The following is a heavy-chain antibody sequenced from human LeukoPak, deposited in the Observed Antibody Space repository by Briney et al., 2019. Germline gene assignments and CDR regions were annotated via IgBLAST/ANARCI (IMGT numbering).Heavy chain of an antibody. D-gene: IGHD3-10*01. Sequence: PSETLSLTCTVSGGSISSYSWSWIRQPPGKGLEWIGYIYYSGGTNYNPSLKSRVTISLDTSKNQFSLKLNSVTAADTAVYYCAREGFYRYHGSGSYDYWYFDLWGRGTLVTVSS. CDR2: IYYSGGT. V-gene: IGHV4-59*01. CDR1: GGSISSYS. CDR3: AREGFYRYHGSGSYDYWYFDL. J-gene: IGHJ2*01.